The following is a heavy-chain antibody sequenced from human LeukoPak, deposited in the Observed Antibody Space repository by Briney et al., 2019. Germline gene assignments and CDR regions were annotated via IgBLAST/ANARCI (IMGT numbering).Heavy chain of an antibody. CDR3: ASSPGYSGPFDY. CDR2: INHSGST. Sequence: SETLSLTCAVYGGSFSGYYWSWIRQPPGKGLEWIGEINHSGSTNYNPSFKSRVTISVDTSKNQFSLKLSSVTAADTAVYYCASSPGYSGPFDYWGQGTLVTVSS. D-gene: IGHD2-15*01. V-gene: IGHV4-34*01. CDR1: GGSFSGYY. J-gene: IGHJ4*02.